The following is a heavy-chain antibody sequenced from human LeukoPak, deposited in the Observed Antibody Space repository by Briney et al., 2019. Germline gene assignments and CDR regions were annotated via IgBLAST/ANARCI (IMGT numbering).Heavy chain of an antibody. J-gene: IGHJ4*02. CDR2: FDPEDGET. Sequence: ASVKVSCKFSGYTLTELSMHWVRQAPGKGLEWMGGFDPEDGETIYAQKFQGRVTMTEDTSTDTAYMELSSLRSEDTAVYYCATAGYYYDSSGLIDYWGQGTLVTVSS. CDR1: GYTLTELS. D-gene: IGHD3-22*01. V-gene: IGHV1-24*01. CDR3: ATAGYYYDSSGLIDY.